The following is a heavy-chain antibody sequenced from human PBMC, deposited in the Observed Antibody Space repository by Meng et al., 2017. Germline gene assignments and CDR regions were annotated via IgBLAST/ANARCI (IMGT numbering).Heavy chain of an antibody. CDR3: ARDGGNYDFDY. CDR2: IIPSSGDA. V-gene: IGHV1-2*06. D-gene: IGHD1-7*01. J-gene: IGHJ4*02. CDR1: GYSFIDVS. Sequence: GAEWKSPGAPVQLPCRAPGYSFIDVSVHWVRQAPGQGLEWMGRIIPSSGDATSAQQFLGRAPLPWATSISTAYMELSILRSDDTAIYYCARDGGNYDFDYWGQGTLVTVSS.